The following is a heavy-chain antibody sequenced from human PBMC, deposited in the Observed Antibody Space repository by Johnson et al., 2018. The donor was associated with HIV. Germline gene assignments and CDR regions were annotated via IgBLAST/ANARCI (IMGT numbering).Heavy chain of an antibody. V-gene: IGHV3-20*04. CDR3: ARVIDYYDGPLSAFDI. Sequence: EVQLVESGGRVVRPGGSLRLSCAASGFTFDDYGMSWVHQAPGKGLEWVSGINWNGGSTGYADSVKGRFTISRDNAKNSLYLQMNSLRAEDTALYYCARVIDYYDGPLSAFDIWGQGTMVTVSS. J-gene: IGHJ3*02. CDR2: INWNGGST. D-gene: IGHD3-22*01. CDR1: GFTFDDYG.